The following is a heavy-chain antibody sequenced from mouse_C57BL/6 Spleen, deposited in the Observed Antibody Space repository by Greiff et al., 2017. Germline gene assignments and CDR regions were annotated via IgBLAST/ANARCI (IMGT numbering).Heavy chain of an antibody. CDR3: ARWDYGSSSAWFAY. Sequence: VQRVESGAELVRPGASVKLSCKASGYTFTDYYINWVKQRPGQGLEWIARIYPGSGNTYYNEKFKGKATLTAEKSSSTAYMQLSSLTSEDSAVYFCARWDYGSSSAWFAYWGQGTLVTVSA. V-gene: IGHV1-76*01. CDR1: GYTFTDYY. D-gene: IGHD1-1*01. CDR2: IYPGSGNT. J-gene: IGHJ3*01.